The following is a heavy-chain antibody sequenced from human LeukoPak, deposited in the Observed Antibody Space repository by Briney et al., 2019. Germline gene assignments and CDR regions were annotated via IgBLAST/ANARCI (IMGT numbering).Heavy chain of an antibody. V-gene: IGHV1-69*04. CDR3: ARGPLGYCTNGVCSNYYYYGMDV. J-gene: IGHJ6*02. CDR1: GGTFISYA. D-gene: IGHD2-8*01. Sequence: SVKVSCKASGGTFISYAISWVRQAPGQGLEWMGRIIPILGIANYAQKFQGRVTITADKSTSTAYMELSSLRSEDTAVYYCARGPLGYCTNGVCSNYYYYGMDVWGQGTTVTVSS. CDR2: IIPILGIA.